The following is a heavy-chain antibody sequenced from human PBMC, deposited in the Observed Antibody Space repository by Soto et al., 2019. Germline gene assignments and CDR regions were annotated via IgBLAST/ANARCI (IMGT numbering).Heavy chain of an antibody. CDR1: GGSISSYY. CDR2: IYYSGST. V-gene: IGHV4-59*08. D-gene: IGHD2-2*01. J-gene: IGHJ4*02. CDR3: AASGEIVVVPAALDY. Sequence: SETLSLTCTVSGGSISSYYWSWIRQPPGKGLEWIGYIYYSGSTNYNPSLKSRVTISVDTSKNQFSLKLSSVTAADTAVYYCAASGEIVVVPAALDYWGQGTLVTVSS.